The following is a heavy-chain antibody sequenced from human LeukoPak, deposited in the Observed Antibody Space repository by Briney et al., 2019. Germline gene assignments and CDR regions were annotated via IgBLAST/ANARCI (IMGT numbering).Heavy chain of an antibody. D-gene: IGHD2-2*01. CDR2: IYYSGVT. J-gene: IGHJ4*02. Sequence: SETLSLTCTVSGGSISSSSYYWGWIRQPPGKGLEWIGSIYYSGVTYYNPSRESRVTILVDTSKNQFSLKLSSVTATDTAVYYCASPLGCCSSTNCYGDYWGQGTLVTVSS. V-gene: IGHV4-39*01. CDR3: ASPLGCCSSTNCYGDY. CDR1: GGSISSSSYY.